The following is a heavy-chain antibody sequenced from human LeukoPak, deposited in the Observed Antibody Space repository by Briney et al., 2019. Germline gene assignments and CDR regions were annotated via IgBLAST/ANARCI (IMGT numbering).Heavy chain of an antibody. V-gene: IGHV3-48*01. D-gene: IGHD2-2*01. CDR3: ARGSDCGSTSCYGLFDY. J-gene: IGHJ4*02. CDR2: ISSSSSTI. Sequence: GGSLRLSCAASGFTFSSYSMNWVRQAPGKGLEWVSYISSSSSTIYYADSVKGRFTISRDNSQNTLYLQMNSLRAEDTALYYCARGSDCGSTSCYGLFDYWGQGTLVTVSS. CDR1: GFTFSSYS.